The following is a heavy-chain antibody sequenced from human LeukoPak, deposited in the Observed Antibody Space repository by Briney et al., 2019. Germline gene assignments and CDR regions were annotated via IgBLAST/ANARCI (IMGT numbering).Heavy chain of an antibody. J-gene: IGHJ5*02. V-gene: IGHV1-2*02. CDR2: INPNSGGT. D-gene: IGHD3-10*01. CDR3: ARASPYGSGRNNWFDP. Sequence: ASVKVSCKASGYTFTGYYMHWVRQAPGQGLEWMGWINPNSGGTNYAQKFQGRVTMIRDTSISTAYMELSRLRSDDTAVYYCARASPYGSGRNNWFDPWGQGTLVTVSS. CDR1: GYTFTGYY.